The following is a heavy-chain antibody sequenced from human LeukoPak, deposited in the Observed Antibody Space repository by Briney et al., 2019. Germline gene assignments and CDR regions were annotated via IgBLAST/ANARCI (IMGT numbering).Heavy chain of an antibody. CDR3: AKEILQRSGFLDAFDI. CDR2: IRYDGSNK. Sequence: GGSLRLSCAASGFTFSSYGMHWVRQAPGKGLEWVAFIRYDGSNKYYADSVKGRFTISRDNPKNTLYLQMNSLRAEDTAVYYCAKEILQRSGFLDAFDIWGQGTMVTVSS. CDR1: GFTFSSYG. D-gene: IGHD3-3*01. V-gene: IGHV3-30*02. J-gene: IGHJ3*02.